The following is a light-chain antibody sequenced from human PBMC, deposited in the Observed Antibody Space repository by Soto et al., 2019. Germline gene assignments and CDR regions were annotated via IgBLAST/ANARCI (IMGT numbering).Light chain of an antibody. Sequence: QSVLTQPRSVSGSPGQSVTISCTGTSSDVGGYDYVSWYQQHPDKAPKLMIYDVSKRPSGVPDRFSGSKSGNTASLTISGLQAYFEADYYRYSYVCSSSVFGTGTMVTVL. CDR3: YSYVCSSSV. J-gene: IGLJ1*01. V-gene: IGLV2-11*01. CDR1: SSDVGGYDY. CDR2: DVS.